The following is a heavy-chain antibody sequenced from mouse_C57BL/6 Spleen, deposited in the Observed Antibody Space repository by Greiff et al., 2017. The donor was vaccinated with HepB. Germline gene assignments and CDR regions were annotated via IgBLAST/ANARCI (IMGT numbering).Heavy chain of an antibody. CDR3: ARARTGTDYFDY. J-gene: IGHJ2*01. V-gene: IGHV1-52*01. CDR2: IDPSDSET. D-gene: IGHD4-1*01. CDR1: GYTFTSYW. Sequence: VQLQQPGAELVRPGSSVKLSCKASGYTFTSYWMHWVKQRPIQGLEWIGNIDPSDSETHSNQKFKDKATLTVDKSSSTAYMPVSSLISEDSAVYYWARARTGTDYFDYWGQGTTLTVSS.